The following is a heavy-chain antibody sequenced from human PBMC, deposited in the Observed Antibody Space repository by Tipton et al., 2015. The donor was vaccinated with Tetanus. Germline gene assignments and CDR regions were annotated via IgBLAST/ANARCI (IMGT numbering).Heavy chain of an antibody. D-gene: IGHD7-27*01. V-gene: IGHV4-39*01. CDR2: IYFRGET. CDR3: ATHLWGRWLDP. Sequence: TLSLTCTVSGGSINSSRFYWAWLRQPPGKGLEWIGSIYFRGETYYNSSLRSQVTLSVDRSRNQMSLQLSSVTAADTAVYYCATHLWGRWLDPWGQGTLVAVSS. CDR1: GGSINSSRFY. J-gene: IGHJ5*02.